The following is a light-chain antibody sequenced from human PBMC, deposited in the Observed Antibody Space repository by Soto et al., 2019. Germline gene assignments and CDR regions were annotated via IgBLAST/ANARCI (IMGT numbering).Light chain of an antibody. J-gene: IGKJ2*01. Sequence: EIVMPQSPGTLSLSPGERATISGRASQVIGSRYLAWYHQKSGQAPRLLIYGASSRATGIPDRFSGSGSGTDFTLTISRLEPEDLGVYYCQQFGSSIPHTFGQGTKVDIK. CDR3: QQFGSSIPHT. CDR2: GAS. CDR1: QVIGSRY. V-gene: IGKV3-20*01.